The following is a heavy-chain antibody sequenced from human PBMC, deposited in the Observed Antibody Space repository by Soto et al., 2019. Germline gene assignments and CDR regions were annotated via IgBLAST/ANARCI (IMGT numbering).Heavy chain of an antibody. Sequence: QVQVVQSGAEVKKPGASVKISCKASGYTFTTHAMHWVRQAPGQSLEGMGWINGGTGQTKHSQRCQGRVNITRDTSASTAYMELSSLRSEDTAVYYCARGKGMEENYYYYGLDIWGQGTTVTVSS. CDR3: ARGKGMEENYYYYGLDI. CDR1: GYTFTTHA. CDR2: INGGTGQT. V-gene: IGHV1-3*01. J-gene: IGHJ6*02. D-gene: IGHD1-1*01.